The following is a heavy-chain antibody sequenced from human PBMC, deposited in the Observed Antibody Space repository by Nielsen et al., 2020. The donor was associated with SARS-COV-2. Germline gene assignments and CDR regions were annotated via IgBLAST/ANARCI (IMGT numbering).Heavy chain of an antibody. CDR1: GYSFTSYW. J-gene: IGHJ6*02. CDR2: IDPSDSYT. CDR3: ARPNYALLAVDYGMDV. V-gene: IGHV5-10-1*01. Sequence: GESLKISCKGSGYSFTSYWISWVRQMPGKGLEWMGRIDPSDSYTNYSPSFQGHVTISADKSISTAYLQWSSLKASDTAMYYCARPNYALLAVDYGMDVWGQGTTVTVSS. D-gene: IGHD1-7*01.